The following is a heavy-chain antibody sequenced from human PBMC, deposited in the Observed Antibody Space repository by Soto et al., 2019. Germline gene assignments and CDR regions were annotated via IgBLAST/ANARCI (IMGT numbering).Heavy chain of an antibody. CDR1: GGSISSSSYY. CDR2: IYYSGST. D-gene: IGHD2-15*01. V-gene: IGHV4-39*01. Sequence: PSETLSLTCTVSGGSISSSSYYWGWIRRPPGKGLEWIGSIYYSGSTYYNPSLKSRVTISVDTSKNQFSLKLSSVTAADTAVYYCARRVVVAAVFDYWGQGTLVTVSS. J-gene: IGHJ4*02. CDR3: ARRVVVAAVFDY.